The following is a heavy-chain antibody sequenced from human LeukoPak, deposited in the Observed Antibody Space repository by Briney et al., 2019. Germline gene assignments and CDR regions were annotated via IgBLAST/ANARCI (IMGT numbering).Heavy chain of an antibody. Sequence: SVKVSCKASGGTFSSYAISWVRQAPGQGLEWMGGIIPLFGTANYAQKFQGRVTITTDESTSTAYMELSSLRSEDTAVYYCATQGRSFLDYWGQGTLVTVSS. CDR1: GGTFSSYA. J-gene: IGHJ4*02. CDR3: ATQGRSFLDY. CDR2: IIPLFGTA. V-gene: IGHV1-69*05.